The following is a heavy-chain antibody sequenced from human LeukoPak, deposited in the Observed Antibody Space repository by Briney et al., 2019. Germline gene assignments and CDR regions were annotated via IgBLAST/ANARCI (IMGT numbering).Heavy chain of an antibody. CDR3: AKDLAVANNYYGMDV. D-gene: IGHD6-19*01. CDR1: GFTFSSYG. V-gene: IGHV3-30*18. CDR2: MSYDGSNK. Sequence: GGSLRLSCAASGFTFSSYGMHWVRQAPGKGLEWLAVMSYDGSNKYYADSVKGRFTISRDNSKDTLYLQKNSLRAEDTAVYYCAKDLAVANNYYGMDVWGQGTTVTVSS. J-gene: IGHJ6*02.